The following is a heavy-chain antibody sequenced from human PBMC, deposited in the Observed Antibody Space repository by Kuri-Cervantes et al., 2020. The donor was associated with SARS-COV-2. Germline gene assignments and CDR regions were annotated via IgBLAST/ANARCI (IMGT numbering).Heavy chain of an antibody. V-gene: IGHV2-5*02. D-gene: IGHD1-20*01. CDR1: DFSLSTSGVG. Sequence: SGPTLVKPTQTLTLTCTFSDFSLSTSGVGVGWIRQPPGKALEWLALIYWDDDKRFNPALKSRLTITKDTSRNQVALAMTNMDPVDTGTYYCARINSISGYLDYWGQGTLVTVSS. CDR3: ARINSISGYLDY. CDR2: IYWDDDK. J-gene: IGHJ4*02.